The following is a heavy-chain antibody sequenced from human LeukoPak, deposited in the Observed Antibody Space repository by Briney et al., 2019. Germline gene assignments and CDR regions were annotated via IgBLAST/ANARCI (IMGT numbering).Heavy chain of an antibody. J-gene: IGHJ4*02. V-gene: IGHV3-23*01. D-gene: IGHD1-1*01. CDR3: AKNPRLEGWIYFDS. Sequence: GGSLRLSCAASGFTFSSYSMSWVRQAPGKGLEWVSSISGSGGRIDYANSVKGRFTISRDNSKNTLSLQMNSLTAEDTAVYYCAKNPRLEGWIYFDSWGQGILVTVSS. CDR1: GFTFSSYS. CDR2: ISGSGGRI.